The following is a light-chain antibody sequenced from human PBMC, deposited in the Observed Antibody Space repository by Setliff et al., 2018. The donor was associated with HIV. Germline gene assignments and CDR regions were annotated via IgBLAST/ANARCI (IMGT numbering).Light chain of an antibody. CDR1: SSDVGGYNY. CDR3: CSYAGSSTPYV. Sequence: QSALAQPASVSGSPGQSITISCTGTSSDVGGYNYVSWYQQHPGKAPKLMIYDVTKRPSGVSNRFSGSKSGNTASLTISGLQADDEADYYCCSYAGSSTPYVFGTGTKVTVL. CDR2: DVT. J-gene: IGLJ1*01. V-gene: IGLV2-23*02.